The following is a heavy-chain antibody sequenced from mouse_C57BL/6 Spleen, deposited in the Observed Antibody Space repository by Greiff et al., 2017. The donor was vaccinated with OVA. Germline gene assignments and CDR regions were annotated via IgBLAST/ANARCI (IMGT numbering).Heavy chain of an antibody. Sequence: ESGPGLVKPSQSLSLTCSVTGYSITSGYYWNWIRQFPGNKLEWMGYISYDGSNNYNPSLKNRISITRDTSKNQFFLKLNSVTTEDTATYYCAREADSSGYDYWGQGTTLTVSS. CDR1: GYSITSGYY. J-gene: IGHJ2*01. V-gene: IGHV3-6*01. CDR3: AREADSSGYDY. D-gene: IGHD3-2*02. CDR2: ISYDGSN.